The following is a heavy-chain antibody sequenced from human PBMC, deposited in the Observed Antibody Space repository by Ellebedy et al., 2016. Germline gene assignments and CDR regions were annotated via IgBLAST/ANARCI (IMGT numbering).Heavy chain of an antibody. V-gene: IGHV3-30-3*01. J-gene: IGHJ4*02. CDR2: ISYDGSNK. D-gene: IGHD3-9*01. CDR3: ARVTIPILSGFDY. Sequence: GESLKISCAASGFTFSSYAMHWVRQAPGKGLEWVAVISYDGSNKYYADSVKGRFTISRDNSKNTLYLQMNSLRAEDTAVYYCARVTIPILSGFDYWGQGTLVTVSS. CDR1: GFTFSSYA.